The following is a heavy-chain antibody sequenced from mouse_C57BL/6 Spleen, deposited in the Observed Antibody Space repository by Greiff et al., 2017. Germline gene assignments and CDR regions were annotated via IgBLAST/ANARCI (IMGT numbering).Heavy chain of an antibody. CDR1: GYTFTSYW. CDR3: ARYPLYDARLDY. Sequence: QVQLQQPGTELVKPGASVKLSCKASGYTFTSYWMHWVKQRPGQGLEWIGNINPSNGGTNYNEKFKSKATLTVDKSSSTAYMPLSSLTSEDSAVYYCARYPLYDARLDYWGQGTTLTVSS. V-gene: IGHV1-53*01. J-gene: IGHJ2*01. D-gene: IGHD2-12*01. CDR2: INPSNGGT.